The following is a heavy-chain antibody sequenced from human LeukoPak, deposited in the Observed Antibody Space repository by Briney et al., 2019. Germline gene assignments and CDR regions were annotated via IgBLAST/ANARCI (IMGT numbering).Heavy chain of an antibody. Sequence: ASVKVSCKASGYTFTSYDINWVRQAPGKGLEWMGGFDPEHGETIYAQTFQDRVTMTEDTSTGTAYMELSSLRSDDTAVYYCATEDFDGIVGPIDSFDVWGQGTMVTVSP. J-gene: IGHJ3*01. D-gene: IGHD1-26*01. V-gene: IGHV1-24*01. CDR2: FDPEHGET. CDR1: GYTFTSYD. CDR3: ATEDFDGIVGPIDSFDV.